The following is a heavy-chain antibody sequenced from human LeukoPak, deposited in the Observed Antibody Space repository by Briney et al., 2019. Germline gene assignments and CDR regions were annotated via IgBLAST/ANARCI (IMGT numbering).Heavy chain of an antibody. D-gene: IGHD5-12*01. Sequence: GRSLRLSCAASGFTFSSYAMHWVRQAPGKGLEWVAVISYDGSNKYYADSVKGRFTISRDNSKNTLYLQMNSLRAEDTAVYYCAKGDAWRHWDAFDIWGQGTMVTVSS. J-gene: IGHJ3*02. V-gene: IGHV3-30-3*01. CDR2: ISYDGSNK. CDR3: AKGDAWRHWDAFDI. CDR1: GFTFSSYA.